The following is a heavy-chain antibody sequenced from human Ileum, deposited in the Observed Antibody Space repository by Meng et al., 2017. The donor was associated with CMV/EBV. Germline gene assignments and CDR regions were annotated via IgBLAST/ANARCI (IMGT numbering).Heavy chain of an antibody. CDR1: EITFRSYW. CDR2: INTDGTTT. J-gene: IGHJ6*02. D-gene: IGHD3-10*01. Sequence: GGSLRLSCTASEITFRSYWMHWVRQSPGEGLVWVSRINTDGTTTVYADFVKGRFTISRDNARSTLYLQMNSLRADDTAVYYCAGGGLDYYGVGNRYNGYFYFGMDVWGRGTTVTVSS. V-gene: IGHV3-74*01. CDR3: AGGGLDYYGVGNRYNGYFYFGMDV.